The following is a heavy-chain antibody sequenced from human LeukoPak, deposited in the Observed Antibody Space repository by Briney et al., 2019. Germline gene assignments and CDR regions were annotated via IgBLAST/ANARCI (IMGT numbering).Heavy chain of an antibody. CDR2: ITESSGST. CDR1: GFTFGSYT. CDR3: AKVPRLTTGY. Sequence: PGGSLRVSCAASGFTFGSYTMSWVRQAPGKGLEWVSFITESSGSTYYADSVKGRFTISRDNSKNALYLQMNSLRAEDTAVYYCAKVPRLTTGYWGQGTLVTVSS. J-gene: IGHJ4*02. D-gene: IGHD4-17*01. V-gene: IGHV3-23*01.